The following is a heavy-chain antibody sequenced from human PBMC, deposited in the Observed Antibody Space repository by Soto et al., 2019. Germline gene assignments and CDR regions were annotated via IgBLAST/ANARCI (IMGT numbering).Heavy chain of an antibody. Sequence: QLQLQESGSGLVKSSQTLSLTCAVSGGSISSGGYSWSWIRQPPGKGLEWIGYIYHSGSTYYNPSRKSRLTISLDRSKTQFSLKLSSVTAADTSVYYCARAVRSDSSRWDYYYYYCMYVCGQGTTVTVTS. CDR3: ARAVRSDSSRWDYYYYYCMYV. V-gene: IGHV4-30-2*01. CDR2: IYHSGST. CDR1: GGSISSGGYS. D-gene: IGHD6-13*01. J-gene: IGHJ6*02.